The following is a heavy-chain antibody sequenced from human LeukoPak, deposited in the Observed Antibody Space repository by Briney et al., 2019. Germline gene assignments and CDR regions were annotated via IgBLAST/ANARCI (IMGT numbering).Heavy chain of an antibody. D-gene: IGHD4-17*01. Sequence: PGGSLRLSCAASGFTVSSNYMSWVRQAPGKGLEWVSVIYSGGSTYYADSVKGRFTISRDNSKNTMYLQMNSLRAEDTAVYYWARALSYGDYCDYWGQGTLVTVSS. CDR3: ARALSYGDYCDY. J-gene: IGHJ4*02. CDR2: IYSGGST. V-gene: IGHV3-53*01. CDR1: GFTVSSNY.